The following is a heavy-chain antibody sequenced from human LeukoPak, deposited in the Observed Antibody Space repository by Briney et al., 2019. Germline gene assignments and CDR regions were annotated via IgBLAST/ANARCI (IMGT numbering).Heavy chain of an antibody. Sequence: ASVKVSCKASGYTFTSYYIHWVRQAPGQGLEWMGIISPSGGSTTYAQKFQGRVTMTRDTSTSTVYMELSSLRSDEDTAVYYCARVGGYNWNDGGLDPWGQGTLVTVSS. V-gene: IGHV1-46*01. J-gene: IGHJ5*02. CDR3: ARVGGYNWNDGGLDP. CDR1: GYTFTSYY. D-gene: IGHD1-20*01. CDR2: ISPSGGST.